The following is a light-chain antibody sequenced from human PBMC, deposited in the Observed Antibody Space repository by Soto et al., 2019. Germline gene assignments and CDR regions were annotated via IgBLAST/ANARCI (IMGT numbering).Light chain of an antibody. CDR2: AAS. J-gene: IGKJ1*01. CDR1: QGISNY. CDR3: QKYNSAPWT. V-gene: IGKV1-27*01. Sequence: DIQMTXSPXXXSASVGDRVTITCRASQGISNYLAWYQQKPGKVPKLLIYAASTLQSGVPSRFSGSGSGTDFTLTISSLQPEDVATYYCQKYNSAPWTFGQGTKVEIK.